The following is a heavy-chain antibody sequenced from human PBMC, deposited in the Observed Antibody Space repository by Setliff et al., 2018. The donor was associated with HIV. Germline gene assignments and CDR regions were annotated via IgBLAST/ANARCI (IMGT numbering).Heavy chain of an antibody. CDR3: ARGATGNLEALDI. D-gene: IGHD6-13*01. J-gene: IGHJ3*02. V-gene: IGHV5-51*01. CDR1: GYSFTNSW. CDR2: IYPGDSDA. Sequence: SGESLKISCKGSGYSFTNSWIGWVRQMPGKGLEWMGIIYPGDSDAKYNPSFQGQVTISADKSISTAYLQWSNLKASDTAVYYCARGATGNLEALDIWGQGTMVTVSS.